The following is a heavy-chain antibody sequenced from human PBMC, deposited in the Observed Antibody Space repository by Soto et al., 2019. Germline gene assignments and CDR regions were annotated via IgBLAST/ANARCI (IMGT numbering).Heavy chain of an antibody. D-gene: IGHD7-27*01. Sequence: SETLSLTCSVSGGSLSDSFWNWIRQPPGKGLEWIGEIHHSGISNYNPSLKSRVTMSVDTSRNQFSLKMTSVTAADTAVYYCAVTGTYNWFDPWGQGTLVTVSS. CDR2: IHHSGIS. CDR3: AVTGTYNWFDP. CDR1: GGSLSDSF. J-gene: IGHJ5*02. V-gene: IGHV4-34*01.